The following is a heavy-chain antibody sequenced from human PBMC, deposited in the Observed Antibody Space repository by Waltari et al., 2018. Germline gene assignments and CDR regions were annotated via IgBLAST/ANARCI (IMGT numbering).Heavy chain of an antibody. CDR2: VDPEEGET. J-gene: IGHJ3*02. CDR3: ATALGDRSSASRAFDI. D-gene: IGHD3-10*01. Sequence: EVQLLQSGTELKKPGTTVTISCQVSGYTFTDYYIHWVQQAPGKGPHWMGRVDPEEGETIYAEKFQGRVTITADTSTDTAYMELSSLRSEDTAVYYCATALGDRSSASRAFDIWGLGTMITVSS. V-gene: IGHV1-69-2*01. CDR1: GYTFTDYY.